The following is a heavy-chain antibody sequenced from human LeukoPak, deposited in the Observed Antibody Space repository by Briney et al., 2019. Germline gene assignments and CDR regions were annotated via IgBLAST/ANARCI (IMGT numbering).Heavy chain of an antibody. CDR2: IYTSGST. Sequence: PSETLSLTCTVSGGSISSYYWSWIRQPAGKGLEWIGRIYTSGSTHFNPSLKSRVTMSVDTSKNQFSPKLSSVTAADTAVYYCARDGYYYGSGSYPFDPWGQGTLVTVSS. V-gene: IGHV4-4*07. CDR3: ARDGYYYGSGSYPFDP. J-gene: IGHJ5*02. CDR1: GGSISSYY. D-gene: IGHD3-10*01.